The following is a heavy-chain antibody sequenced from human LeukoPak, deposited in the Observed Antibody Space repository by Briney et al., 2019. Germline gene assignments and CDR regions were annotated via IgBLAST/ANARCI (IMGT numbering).Heavy chain of an antibody. J-gene: IGHJ4*02. Sequence: GASVKVSCKASGYTFTGYYMHWVRQAPGQGLEWMGWINPNSGGTNYAQKFQGRVTMTRDTSISTAYMELSRLRSDDTAVYYCARGDSGYEGLPLRSGGDLSFDYWGQGTLVTVSS. V-gene: IGHV1-2*02. CDR3: ARGDSGYEGLPLRSGGDLSFDY. D-gene: IGHD5-12*01. CDR2: INPNSGGT. CDR1: GYTFTGYY.